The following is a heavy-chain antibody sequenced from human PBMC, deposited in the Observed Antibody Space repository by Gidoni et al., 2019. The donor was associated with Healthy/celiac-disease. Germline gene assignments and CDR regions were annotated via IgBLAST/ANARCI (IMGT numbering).Heavy chain of an antibody. CDR3: ARDTSGELLLLFDY. CDR1: GFTFSSDS. J-gene: IGHJ4*02. V-gene: IGHV3-30-3*01. Sequence: QVQLVESGGGVVQPGRSLSLSCAASGFTFSSDSRHWVRQDPGKGLGWVAVIAYDGSNKYYADSVKGRFTISRDNSKNTLYLQMNSLRAEDTAVYYCARDTSGELLLLFDYWGQGTLVTVSS. CDR2: IAYDGSNK. D-gene: IGHD2-15*01.